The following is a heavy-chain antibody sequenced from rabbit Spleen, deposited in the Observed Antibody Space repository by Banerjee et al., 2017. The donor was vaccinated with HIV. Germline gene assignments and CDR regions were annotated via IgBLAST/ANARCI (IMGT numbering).Heavy chain of an antibody. V-gene: IGHV1S40*01. D-gene: IGHD8-1*01. J-gene: IGHJ6*01. CDR1: GVSFSSSSY. CDR2: INAVTGKA. CDR3: ARDTGSSFSSYGMDL. Sequence: QSLEESGGDLVKPGASLTLTCTASGVSFSSSSYMCWVRQAPGKGLEWIGCINAVTGKAVYASWAKGRFTFSKTSSTTVTLQMTSLTAADTATYFCARDTGSSFSSYGMDLWAQGPSSPS.